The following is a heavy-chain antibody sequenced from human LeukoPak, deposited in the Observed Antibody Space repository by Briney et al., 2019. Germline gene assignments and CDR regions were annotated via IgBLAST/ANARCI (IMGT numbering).Heavy chain of an antibody. D-gene: IGHD5-18*01. Sequence: GGSLRLSCAASGFTVSSNYMSWVRQAPGKGLEWVSVIYSGGSTYYADSVKGRFTISRDNSKNTLYLQMNSRRAEDTAVYYCARGGWVRAMAIDYWGQGTLVTVSS. J-gene: IGHJ4*02. CDR1: GFTVSSNY. CDR2: IYSGGST. V-gene: IGHV3-53*01. CDR3: ARGGWVRAMAIDY.